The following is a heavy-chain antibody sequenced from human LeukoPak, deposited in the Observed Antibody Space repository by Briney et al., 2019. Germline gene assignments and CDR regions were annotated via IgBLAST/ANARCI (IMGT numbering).Heavy chain of an antibody. CDR1: GGSITNYY. Sequence: SETLSLTCTVSGGSITNYYCSWIRQPPGKGLEWIGYIYYSGTTNYNPSLKSRVTISVDTSKNQFSLKLSSITAADTAVYYCARVGNHYGSGSYYFDYWGQGTLVTVSS. CDR2: IYYSGTT. CDR3: ARVGNHYGSGSYYFDY. J-gene: IGHJ4*02. V-gene: IGHV4-59*01. D-gene: IGHD3-10*01.